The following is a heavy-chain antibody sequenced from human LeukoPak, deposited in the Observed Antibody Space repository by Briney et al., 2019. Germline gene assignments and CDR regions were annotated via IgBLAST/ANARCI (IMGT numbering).Heavy chain of an antibody. D-gene: IGHD3-16*01. J-gene: IGHJ4*02. CDR1: GFTFSSYW. CDR2: NTDGSST. CDR3: ASSLKGGNGKGTFNY. Sequence: GGSLRLSCAASGFTFSSYWMHWVRQAPGKGLVWVSRNTDGSSTSYADSVKGRFTISRDNAKNTLYLQMNSLRAEDTAVYYCASSLKGGNGKGTFNYGGRGTRVT. V-gene: IGHV3-74*01.